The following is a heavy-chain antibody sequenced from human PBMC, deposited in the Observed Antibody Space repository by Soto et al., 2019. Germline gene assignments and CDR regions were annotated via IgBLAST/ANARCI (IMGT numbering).Heavy chain of an antibody. CDR1: GGSISSSSYY. CDR2: IYYSGST. CDR3: ARHDYGSLNTFDY. V-gene: IGHV4-39*01. D-gene: IGHD4-17*01. J-gene: IGHJ4*02. Sequence: QLQLQESGPGLVKPSETLSLTCTVSGGSISSSSYYWGWIRQPPGKGLEWIGSIYYSGSTYYNPSLKSRVTVTVGTSKNQFSLKLSSVTAADTAVYYCARHDYGSLNTFDYWGQGTLVTVAS.